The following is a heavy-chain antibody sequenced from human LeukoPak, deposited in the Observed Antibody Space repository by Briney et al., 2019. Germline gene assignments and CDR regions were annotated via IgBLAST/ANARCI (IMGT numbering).Heavy chain of an antibody. CDR3: ASQKYYYDSSGYYQPPYYFDY. J-gene: IGHJ4*02. CDR2: IYTSGST. CDR1: GDSINTYY. Sequence: SETLSLTCTVSGDSINTYYWTWIRQPAGKGLEWIGRIYTSGSTNYNPSLKSRVTISVDTSKNQFSLKLSSVTAADTAVYYCASQKYYYDSSGYYQPPYYFDYWGQGTLVTVSS. V-gene: IGHV4-4*07. D-gene: IGHD3-22*01.